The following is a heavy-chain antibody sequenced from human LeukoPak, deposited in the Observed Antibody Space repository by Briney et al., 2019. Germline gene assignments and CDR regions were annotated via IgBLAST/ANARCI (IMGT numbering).Heavy chain of an antibody. CDR3: ARGGRGSGYYYYYMDV. J-gene: IGHJ6*03. D-gene: IGHD3-16*01. CDR1: GGSFSGYY. V-gene: IGHV4-34*01. Sequence: SETLSLTCAVYGGSFSGYYWSWIRQPPGKGLEWIGEINHSGSTNYNPSLKSRVTISVDMSKNQFSLKLSSVTAADTAVYYCARGGRGSGYYYYYMDVWGKGTTVTVSS. CDR2: INHSGST.